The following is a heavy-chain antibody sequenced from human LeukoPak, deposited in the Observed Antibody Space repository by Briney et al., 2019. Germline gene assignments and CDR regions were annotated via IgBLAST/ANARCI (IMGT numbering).Heavy chain of an antibody. J-gene: IGHJ4*02. V-gene: IGHV3-53*01. CDR2: IYSGGST. CDR3: ARDADQTGDWEDY. D-gene: IGHD7-27*01. CDR1: GFTVSSNY. Sequence: GGSLRLSCAASGFTVSSNYMSWVRQAPGKGLEWVSVIYSGGSTYYADSVKGRFTISRDNSKNTLYLQMNSLRAEDTAVYYCARDADQTGDWEDYWGQGTLVTVSS.